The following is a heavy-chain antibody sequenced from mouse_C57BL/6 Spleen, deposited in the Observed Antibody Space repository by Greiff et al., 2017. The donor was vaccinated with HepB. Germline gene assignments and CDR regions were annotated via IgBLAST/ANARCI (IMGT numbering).Heavy chain of an antibody. J-gene: IGHJ4*01. CDR3: ARGGYYGNPYYAMDY. V-gene: IGHV1-47*01. CDR2: FHPYNDDT. D-gene: IGHD2-1*01. CDR1: GYTFTTYP. Sequence: VKLQESGAELVKPGASVKMSCKASGYTFTTYPIEWMKQNHGKSLEWIGNFHPYNDDTKYNEKFKGKATLTVEKSSSTVYLELSRLTSDDSAVYYCARGGYYGNPYYAMDYWGQGTSVTVSS.